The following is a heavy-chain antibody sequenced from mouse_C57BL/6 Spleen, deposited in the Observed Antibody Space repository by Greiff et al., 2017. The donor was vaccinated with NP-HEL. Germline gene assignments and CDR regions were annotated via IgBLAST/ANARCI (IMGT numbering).Heavy chain of an antibody. V-gene: IGHV2-4*01. CDR2: IWSGGST. Sequence: QVQLQQSGPGLVQPSQSLSITCTVSGFSLTSYGVHWVRQPPGKGLEWLGVIWSGGSTDYNAAFISRLSISKDNSKSQVFFKMNSLQADDTAIYYCAKNGRDSNYGYAMDYWGQGTSVTVSS. J-gene: IGHJ4*01. CDR3: AKNGRDSNYGYAMDY. D-gene: IGHD2-5*01. CDR1: GFSLTSYG.